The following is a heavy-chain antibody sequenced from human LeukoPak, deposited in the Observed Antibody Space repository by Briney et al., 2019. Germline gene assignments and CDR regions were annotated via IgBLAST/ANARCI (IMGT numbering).Heavy chain of an antibody. V-gene: IGHV1-69*13. J-gene: IGHJ4*02. D-gene: IGHD3-3*01. CDR2: IIPIFGTA. CDR3: ARYDFWSGYHYDY. CDR1: GGTFSSYA. Sequence: SVKVSCKASGGTFSSYAISWVRQAPGQGLEWMGGIIPIFGTANYAQKFQGRVTITADESTSTAYMELRSLRSDDTAVYYCARYDFWSGYHYDYWGQGTLVTVSS.